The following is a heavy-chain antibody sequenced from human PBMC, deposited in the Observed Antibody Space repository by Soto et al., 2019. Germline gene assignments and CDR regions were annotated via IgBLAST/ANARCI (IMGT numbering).Heavy chain of an antibody. V-gene: IGHV3-7*01. CDR2: IKQDGSEK. D-gene: IGHD1-26*01. CDR3: AIVGATTEIDAFDI. J-gene: IGHJ3*02. CDR1: GFTFSSYW. Sequence: GGSLRLSCAASGFTFSSYWMSWVRQAPGKGLERVANIKQDGSEKYYVDSVRGRFTISRDNAKNSLYLQMNSLRAEDTAVYYCAIVGATTEIDAFDIWRQVTMVTFSS.